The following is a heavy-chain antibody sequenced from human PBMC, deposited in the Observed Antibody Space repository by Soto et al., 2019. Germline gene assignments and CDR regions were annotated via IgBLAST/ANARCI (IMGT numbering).Heavy chain of an antibody. J-gene: IGHJ5*01. CDR2: ISSSGSFK. V-gene: IGHV3-21*01. Sequence: GGSLRRSWAASGLSFGSDSMGWVRQAPGKGLEWVSSISSSGSFKNYADSVKGRFTISRDNSKNSLYLQMNSLKDEDTAVYYCARDPPTGTTLDWVDSWGQGTLVTVSS. D-gene: IGHD1-7*01. CDR1: GLSFGSDS. CDR3: ARDPPTGTTLDWVDS.